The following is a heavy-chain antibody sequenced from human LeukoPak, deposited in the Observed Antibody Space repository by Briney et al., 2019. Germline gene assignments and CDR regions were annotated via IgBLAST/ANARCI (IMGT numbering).Heavy chain of an antibody. CDR2: STTHNGDT. CDR3: ARDRGSYCSGGTCYAPHIDY. Sequence: ASQKVSCKAPRYTSTSHGISWVRQAPGHGLEWRGGSTTHNGDTKYAQKIQDRVTMTTDTTTSIAYMELRSLRSDDTAVYYCARDRGSYCSGGTCYAPHIDYWGQGTLVTVSS. V-gene: IGHV1-18*01. D-gene: IGHD2-15*01. J-gene: IGHJ4*02. CDR1: RYTSTSHG.